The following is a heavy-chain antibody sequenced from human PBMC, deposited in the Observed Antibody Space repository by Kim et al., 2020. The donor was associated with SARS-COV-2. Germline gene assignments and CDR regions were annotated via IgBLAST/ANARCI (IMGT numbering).Heavy chain of an antibody. D-gene: IGHD5-18*01. V-gene: IGHV3-30*02. J-gene: IGHJ6*02. CDR3: AKDYGYSYGYLTYYYGMDV. Sequence: GRFTISRDNSTNTLYLQMNSLRAEDTAVYYCAKDYGYSYGYLTYYYGMDVWGQGTTVTVSS.